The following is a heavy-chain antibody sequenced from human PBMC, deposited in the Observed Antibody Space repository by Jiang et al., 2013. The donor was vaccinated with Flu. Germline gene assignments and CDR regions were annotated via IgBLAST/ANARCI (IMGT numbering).Heavy chain of an antibody. CDR2: ISYDGSNK. CDR3: AKDRISCSGGSCYSKNWFDP. Sequence: VQLLESGGGVVQPGRSLRLSCAASGFTFSSYGMHWVRQAPGKGLEWVAVISYDGSNKYYADSVKGRFTISRDNSKNTLYLQMNSLRAEDTAVYYCAKDRISCSGGSCYSKNWFDPGAREPWSPSPQ. J-gene: IGHJ5*02. CDR1: GFTFSSYG. V-gene: IGHV3-30*18. D-gene: IGHD2-15*01.